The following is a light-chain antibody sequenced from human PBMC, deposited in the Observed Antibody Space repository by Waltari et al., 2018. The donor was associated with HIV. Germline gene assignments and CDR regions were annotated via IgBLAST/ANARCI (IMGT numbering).Light chain of an antibody. J-gene: IGLJ2*01. CDR2: VNSDGSL. CDR3: QTWGAGIVV. V-gene: IGLV4-69*01. Sequence: QVVLTQSPSASASLGASVKITCTLSSGHTTYAIAWHQQQPEKGPRFLMKVNSDGSLTKGDECPDRFPGSASGPERSLTISSLQSEDEGDYYCQTWGAGIVVFGGGTKLSVL. CDR1: SGHTTYA.